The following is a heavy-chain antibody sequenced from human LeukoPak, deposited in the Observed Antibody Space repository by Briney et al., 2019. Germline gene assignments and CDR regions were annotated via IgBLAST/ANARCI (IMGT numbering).Heavy chain of an antibody. Sequence: GGSLRLSCEASGFTVSSNYMSWVRQAPGRGLEWASVIYSGGSTYYADSVKGRFSFYRDNSKNTLYLQMNSLRAEDTAVYYCARDHSPEYNSSAGYFQLWGQGTLVTVSS. V-gene: IGHV3-66*01. CDR3: ARDHSPEYNSSAGYFQL. D-gene: IGHD6-6*01. CDR2: IYSGGST. J-gene: IGHJ1*01. CDR1: GFTVSSNY.